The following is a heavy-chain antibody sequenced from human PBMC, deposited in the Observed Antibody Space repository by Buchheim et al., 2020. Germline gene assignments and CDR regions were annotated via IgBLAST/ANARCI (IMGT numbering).Heavy chain of an antibody. V-gene: IGHV4-4*07. CDR1: GGSISSYY. CDR3: ARVPIVGATTLRGYYYYGMDV. D-gene: IGHD1-26*01. CDR2: IYTSGST. J-gene: IGHJ6*02. Sequence: QVQLQESGPGLVKPSETLSLTCTVSGGSISSYYWSWIRQPAGQGLEWSGRIYTSGSTNYNPSLKSRVTMSVDTSKNQFSLYLSSVTAADTAVYYCARVPIVGATTLRGYYYYGMDVWGQGTT.